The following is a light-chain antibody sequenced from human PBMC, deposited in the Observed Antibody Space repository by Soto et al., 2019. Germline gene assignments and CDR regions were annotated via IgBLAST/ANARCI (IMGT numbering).Light chain of an antibody. CDR2: KAS. CDR3: QQYNSYWWT. J-gene: IGKJ1*01. Sequence: DIQMTQSPSTLSASVGDRVTITCRDSQSISSWLAWDQQKPGKAPKLLIYKASSLESGVPSRFSGSGSGTEFTLTISSLQPDDFATYYCQQYNSYWWTFGQGTKVEIK. V-gene: IGKV1-5*03. CDR1: QSISSW.